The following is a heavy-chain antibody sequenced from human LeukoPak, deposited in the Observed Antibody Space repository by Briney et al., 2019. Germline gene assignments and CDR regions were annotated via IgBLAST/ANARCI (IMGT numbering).Heavy chain of an antibody. J-gene: IGHJ4*02. V-gene: IGHV4-59*08. CDR1: GVSISSDY. Sequence: SQTLSLTCTVSGVSISSDYRQWLRQPPGKGLEWISYIYNSGSNNYNPSLKRRVTISIDTSKNQFSLKLTSVTAADTAVYYCATRGYWGQGTLVTVSS. CDR2: IYNSGSN. CDR3: ATRGY. D-gene: IGHD3-10*01.